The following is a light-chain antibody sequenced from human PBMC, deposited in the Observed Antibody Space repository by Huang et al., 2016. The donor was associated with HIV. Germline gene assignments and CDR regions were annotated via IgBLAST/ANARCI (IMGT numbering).Light chain of an antibody. CDR1: QSVSSY. V-gene: IGKV3-11*01. Sequence: EIVLTQSPATLSLSPGERPTLSCMASQSVSSYLAWYQQKPGQAPRLLIYDASSRATGIPARFSGSGSGTDFTLTISSLEPEDFAVYYCQQRSNWRITFGGGTKVEIK. CDR3: QQRSNWRIT. J-gene: IGKJ4*01. CDR2: DAS.